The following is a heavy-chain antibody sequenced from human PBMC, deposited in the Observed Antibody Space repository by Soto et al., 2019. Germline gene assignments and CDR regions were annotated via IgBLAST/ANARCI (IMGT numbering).Heavy chain of an antibody. V-gene: IGHV4-30-2*01. D-gene: IGHD2-2*01. Sequence: QLQLQESGSGLVKPSQTLSLTCAVSGGSINSGGYSWSWIRQPPGKGLEWIGFISHSGSTYYNPSLKSRVTISMDTSKNHFSLKRSSVTAADTAVYYCARRSCNSPSCYYYGLDVWGHGTTVTVSS. J-gene: IGHJ6*02. CDR2: ISHSGST. CDR1: GGSINSGGYS. CDR3: ARRSCNSPSCYYYGLDV.